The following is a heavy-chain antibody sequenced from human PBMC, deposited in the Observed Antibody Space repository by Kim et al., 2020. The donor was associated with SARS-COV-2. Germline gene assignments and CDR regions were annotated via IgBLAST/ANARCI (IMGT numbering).Heavy chain of an antibody. CDR2: ISYDGSNK. D-gene: IGHD6-13*01. Sequence: GGSLRLSCAASGFTFSSYAMHWVRQAPGKGLEWVAVISYDGSNKYYADSVKGRFTISRDNSKNTLYLQMNSLRAEDTAVYYCARQSMAGSWCDYWGQGTLVTVSS. CDR1: GFTFSSYA. J-gene: IGHJ4*02. CDR3: ARQSMAGSWCDY. V-gene: IGHV3-30*04.